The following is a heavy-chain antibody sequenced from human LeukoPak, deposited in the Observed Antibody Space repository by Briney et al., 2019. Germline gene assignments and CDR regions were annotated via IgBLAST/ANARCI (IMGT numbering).Heavy chain of an antibody. Sequence: PGGSLRLSCAAPGFTFSSYSMNWVRQAPGKGLEWVSSISSSSSYIYYADSVKGRFTISRDNAKNSLYLQMNSLRAEDTAVYYCARDGATVVTFDYWGQGTLVTVSS. CDR1: GFTFSSYS. V-gene: IGHV3-21*01. D-gene: IGHD4-23*01. CDR2: ISSSSSYI. J-gene: IGHJ4*02. CDR3: ARDGATVVTFDY.